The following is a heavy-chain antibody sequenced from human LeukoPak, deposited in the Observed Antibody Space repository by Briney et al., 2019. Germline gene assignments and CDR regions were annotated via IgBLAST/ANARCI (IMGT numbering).Heavy chain of an antibody. V-gene: IGHV1-2*02. Sequence: ASVKVSCKASGYTFTGYYIHWVRQAPGQGLEWMGWINPNSGGTNYAQKFQGRVTMTRDTSISTAYMELSRLRSDDTAVYYCAGEVGSSVVVPAALGYWGQGTLVTVSS. CDR3: AGEVGSSVVVPAALGY. D-gene: IGHD2-2*01. CDR2: INPNSGGT. CDR1: GYTFTGYY. J-gene: IGHJ4*02.